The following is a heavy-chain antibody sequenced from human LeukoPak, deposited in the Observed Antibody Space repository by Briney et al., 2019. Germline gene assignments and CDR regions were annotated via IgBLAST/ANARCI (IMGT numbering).Heavy chain of an antibody. CDR1: GFTFSNYA. CDR2: ILYDGSNK. Sequence: GGSLRLSCAASGFTFSNYAMHWVRQAPGKGLEWMAIILYDGSNKDCADSVKGRFTISRDNSKNTLYRQVNGLRTEDTAVYYCARRMGATPVGIAFDIWGQGTMVTVPS. CDR3: ARRMGATPVGIAFDI. J-gene: IGHJ3*02. V-gene: IGHV3-30-3*01. D-gene: IGHD1-26*01.